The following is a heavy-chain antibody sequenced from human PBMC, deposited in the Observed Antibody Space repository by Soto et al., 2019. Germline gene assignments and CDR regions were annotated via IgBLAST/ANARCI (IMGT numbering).Heavy chain of an antibody. V-gene: IGHV3-33*01. CDR2: IYHDGSNK. Sequence: QVQLVESGGGGVQPGRSLRLSCATSGFTFSSFVMHWVRQAPGKGLEWVAVIYHDGSNKYYADSVKGRFTISRDNSKSTLYLQMNSLRAEDTAVYYCASRVGALDYWGQGTLVTVSS. J-gene: IGHJ4*02. D-gene: IGHD3-16*01. CDR1: GFTFSSFV. CDR3: ASRVGALDY.